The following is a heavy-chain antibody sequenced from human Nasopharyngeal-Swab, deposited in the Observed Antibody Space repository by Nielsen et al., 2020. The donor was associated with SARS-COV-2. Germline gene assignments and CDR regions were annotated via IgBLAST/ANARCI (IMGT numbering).Heavy chain of an antibody. CDR2: IKSKTDGGTT. CDR3: AKDDYGDDWRGRYYYYYYMDV. CDR1: GLTFSNAW. Sequence: GGSLRLSCAASGLTFSNAWMSWVRQAPGKGLEWIGRIKSKTDGGTTDYAAPVKGRFTISRDDSKNTLYLQMNSLRAEDTAVYYCAKDDYGDDWRGRYYYYYYMDVWGKGTTVTVSS. J-gene: IGHJ6*03. V-gene: IGHV3-15*01. D-gene: IGHD4-17*01.